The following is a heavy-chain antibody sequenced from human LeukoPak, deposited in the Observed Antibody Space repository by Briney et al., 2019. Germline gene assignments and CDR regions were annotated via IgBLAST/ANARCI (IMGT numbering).Heavy chain of an antibody. CDR3: ARGNYYDSSGMFDY. V-gene: IGHV4-61*02. CDR1: GGSISSGSYY. D-gene: IGHD3-22*01. J-gene: IGHJ4*02. Sequence: SQTLSLTCSVSGGSISSGSYYWSWIRQPAGKGLEWIGRIYTSGSTNYNPSLKSRVTISVDTSKNQFSLKLSSVTAADTAVYYCARGNYYDSSGMFDYWGQGTLVTVSS. CDR2: IYTSGST.